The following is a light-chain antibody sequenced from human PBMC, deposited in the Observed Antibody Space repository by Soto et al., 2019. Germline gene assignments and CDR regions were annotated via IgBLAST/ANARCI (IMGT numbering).Light chain of an antibody. V-gene: IGKV3-20*01. Sequence: EIVLTQSPGTQSLSPGERVTLSCRASQSVTNSYLAWYQQKPGQAPRLLIYDASTRATGIPDRFSGSGSGTDFTLTISRLEPEDFAVYYCQQYGRSPGLLTFGPGTTVDIK. CDR1: QSVTNSY. J-gene: IGKJ3*01. CDR2: DAS. CDR3: QQYGRSPGLLT.